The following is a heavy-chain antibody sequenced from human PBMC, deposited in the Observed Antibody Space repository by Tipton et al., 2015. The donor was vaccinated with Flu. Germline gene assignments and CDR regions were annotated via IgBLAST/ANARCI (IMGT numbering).Heavy chain of an antibody. D-gene: IGHD6-19*01. Sequence: QLVQSGGGVVQPGRSLRLSCTASGFVFSNYAMHWLRQAPGKGLEWVAVISYGGSHTYYPDSLKGRFTISRDNSKNMLYLEVSSLRPEDTSVYYCVRTLGGAGAYWGQGTLVTVSS. J-gene: IGHJ4*02. CDR1: GFVFSNYA. CDR3: VRTLGGAGAY. V-gene: IGHV3-30*04. CDR2: ISYGGSHT.